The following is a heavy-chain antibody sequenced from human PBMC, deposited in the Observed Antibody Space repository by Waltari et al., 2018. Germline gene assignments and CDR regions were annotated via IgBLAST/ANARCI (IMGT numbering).Heavy chain of an antibody. CDR2: INHSGST. Sequence: QVQLQQWGAGLLKPSETLSLTCAVYGGSFSGYYWSWIRQPPGKGLEWIGEINHSGSTNYNPSLKSRVTISVDTSKNQFSLKLSSVTAADTAVYYCARVRPDSIDYWGQGTLVTVSS. CDR3: ARVRPDSIDY. CDR1: GGSFSGYY. V-gene: IGHV4-34*01. J-gene: IGHJ4*02.